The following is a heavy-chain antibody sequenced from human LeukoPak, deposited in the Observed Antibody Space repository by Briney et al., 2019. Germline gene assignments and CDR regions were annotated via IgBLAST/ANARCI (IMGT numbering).Heavy chain of an antibody. J-gene: IGHJ4*02. CDR2: INPNSGGT. CDR1: GYTFTDYY. D-gene: IGHD3-3*01. V-gene: IGHV1-2*02. CDR3: ARVWSPKHFDY. Sequence: ASVKVSCKASGYTFTDYYMHWVPQAPGQGLEWMGWINPNSGGTNYAQKFQGRATMTRDTSISTAYMELSRLRSDDTAVYYCARVWSPKHFDYWGQGTLVTVSS.